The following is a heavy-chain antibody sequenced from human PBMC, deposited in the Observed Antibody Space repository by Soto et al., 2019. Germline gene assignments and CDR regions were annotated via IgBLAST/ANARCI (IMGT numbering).Heavy chain of an antibody. D-gene: IGHD3-9*01. J-gene: IGHJ3*02. CDR3: ARRARYFDWLLRDAFDI. Sequence: QLQLQESGPGLVKPSETLSLTCTVSGGSISSSSYYWGWIRQPPGKGLEWIGSIYYSGSTYYNPSLKSRVTISVDTSKNQFSLKLSSGTAADTAVYYCARRARYFDWLLRDAFDIWGQGTMVTVSS. CDR1: GGSISSSSYY. CDR2: IYYSGST. V-gene: IGHV4-39*01.